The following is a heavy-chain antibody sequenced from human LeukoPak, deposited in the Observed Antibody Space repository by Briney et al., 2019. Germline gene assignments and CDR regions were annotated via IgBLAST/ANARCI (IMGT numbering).Heavy chain of an antibody. CDR1: GFTFSSYA. Sequence: GGSLRLSCAASGFTFSSYAMHWVRQAPGKGLEWVAVISYDGSNKYYADSVKGRFTISRDNSKNTLYLQMNSLRTEDTAVYYCLPDWFDPWGQGTLVTVSS. J-gene: IGHJ5*02. CDR2: ISYDGSNK. CDR3: LPDWFDP. V-gene: IGHV3-30*04.